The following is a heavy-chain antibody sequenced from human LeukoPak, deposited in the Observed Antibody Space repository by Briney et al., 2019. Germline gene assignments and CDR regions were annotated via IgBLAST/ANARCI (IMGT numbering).Heavy chain of an antibody. V-gene: IGHV3-48*03. CDR1: GFTFSSYE. D-gene: IGHD3/OR15-3a*01. CDR2: ISSSGSTI. Sequence: PGGSLRLSCAASGFTFSSYEMNWVRQAPGKGLEWVSYISSSGSTIYYADSVKGRFTISRGNAKNSMYLQMKSLRGEDTAVYYCARGWTGAFDIWGQGTMVTVSS. J-gene: IGHJ3*02. CDR3: ARGWTGAFDI.